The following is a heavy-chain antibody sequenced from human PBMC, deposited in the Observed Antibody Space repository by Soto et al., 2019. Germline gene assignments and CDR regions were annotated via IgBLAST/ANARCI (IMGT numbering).Heavy chain of an antibody. V-gene: IGHV5-51*01. CDR2: IYPGDSDT. CDR1: GYGFASYW. CDR3: ARAPSQGWYQHFDY. D-gene: IGHD6-19*01. Sequence: VEPLKISCDASGYGFASYWIGRVRQMPGKGLEWMGVIYPGDSDTRYSPSFQGHVTISADKSINTAYLQWSSLEASDTAIYYCARAPSQGWYQHFDYWGQGTLVTVSS. J-gene: IGHJ4*02.